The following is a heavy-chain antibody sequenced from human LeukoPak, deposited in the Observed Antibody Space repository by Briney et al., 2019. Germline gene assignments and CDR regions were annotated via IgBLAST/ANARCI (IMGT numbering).Heavy chain of an antibody. CDR3: TRDVHWNFEF. V-gene: IGHV3-49*04. D-gene: IGHD1-7*01. Sequence: GGSLRLSCTTSGFTFGDYVINWVRQAPGKGLEWVGFIRSEANGATTEYAASVKGRFTISRDGSKSIAYLQMSSLKTEDTAVYYCTRDVHWNFEFGGQGTLVTVSS. CDR1: GFTFGDYV. CDR2: IRSEANGATT. J-gene: IGHJ4*02.